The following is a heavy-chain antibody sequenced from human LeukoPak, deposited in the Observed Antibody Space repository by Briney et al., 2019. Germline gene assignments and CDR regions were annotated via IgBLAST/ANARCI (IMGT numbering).Heavy chain of an antibody. CDR3: ASAYYDYVWGSYRHGAFDI. J-gene: IGHJ3*02. CDR1: GYTFTSYD. D-gene: IGHD3-16*02. V-gene: IGHV1-8*03. Sequence: ASVKVSCKASGYTFTSYDINWVRQATGQGLEWMGWMNPTSGNTAYAQKFQGRVTITSNTSISTAYMELSSLRSEDTAVYYCASAYYDYVWGSYRHGAFDIWGQGTMVTVSS. CDR2: MNPTSGNT.